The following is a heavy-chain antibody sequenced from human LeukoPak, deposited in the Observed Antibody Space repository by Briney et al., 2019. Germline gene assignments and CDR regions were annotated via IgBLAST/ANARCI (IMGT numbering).Heavy chain of an antibody. CDR2: INLDGNGR. Sequence: GGSLRLSCAASGFFFSNYWMSWVRQAQGKGLEWVANINLDGNGRFYVDSVKGRFTISRDNNKKSVYLQMNSLRAEDTAVYYCARDTADFQGLDIWGQGTRVTVSS. CDR1: GFFFSNYW. V-gene: IGHV3-7*01. D-gene: IGHD3-3*01. CDR3: ARDTADFQGLDI. J-gene: IGHJ3*02.